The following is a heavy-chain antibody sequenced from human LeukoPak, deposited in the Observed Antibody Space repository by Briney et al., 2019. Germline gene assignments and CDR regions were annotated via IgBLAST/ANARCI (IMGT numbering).Heavy chain of an antibody. D-gene: IGHD5-18*01. J-gene: IGHJ4*02. CDR3: ARASYGPNLFDY. CDR1: GGSISNYY. Sequence: PSETLSLTCTVSGGSISNYYWSWIRQPPGKGLEWIGEINHSGSTNYNPSLKSRVTISVDTSKNQFSLKLSSVTAADTAVYYCARASYGPNLFDYWGQGTLVTVSP. CDR2: INHSGST. V-gene: IGHV4-34*01.